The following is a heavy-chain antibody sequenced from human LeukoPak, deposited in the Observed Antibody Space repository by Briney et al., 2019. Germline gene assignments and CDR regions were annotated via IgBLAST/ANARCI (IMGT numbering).Heavy chain of an antibody. CDR3: AKDYTPGPPFEYFDY. CDR1: GFTFSDYY. V-gene: IGHV3-11*04. CDR2: ISSSGSTI. J-gene: IGHJ4*02. D-gene: IGHD3-16*01. Sequence: GGSLRLSCAASGFTFSDYYMSWIRQAPGKGLEWVSYISSSGSTIYYADSVKGRFTISRDNSKNTLYLQMNSLRAEDTAVYYCAKDYTPGPPFEYFDYWGQGTLVTVSS.